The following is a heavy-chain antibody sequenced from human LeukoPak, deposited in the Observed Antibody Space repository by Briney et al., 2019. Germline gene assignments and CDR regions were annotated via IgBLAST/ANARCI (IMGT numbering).Heavy chain of an antibody. Sequence: ASVKVSSTASGYTFTAYLIHWVRQAPGQGLEWMGWINPNSGGTNYAQKFQGRVTMTRDTSISTAYMELSRLTSDDTAVYYCAREYYSISDYWGQGALVTVSS. CDR3: AREYYSISDY. CDR2: INPNSGGT. V-gene: IGHV1-2*02. CDR1: GYTFTAYL. D-gene: IGHD2-21*01. J-gene: IGHJ4*02.